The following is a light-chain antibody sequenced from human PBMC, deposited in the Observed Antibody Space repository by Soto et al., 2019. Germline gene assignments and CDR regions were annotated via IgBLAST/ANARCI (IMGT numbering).Light chain of an antibody. CDR1: SSDVGGYNY. CDR3: SSYTSSR. Sequence: QSVLTQPASVSGSPGQSITISCTGTSSDVGGYNYVSWYQQHPGKAPKHMIYEVSNRPSGVSNRFSGSKSGNTASLTISGLQAEDEADYYCSSYTSSRFGTGTKVTVL. V-gene: IGLV2-14*01. CDR2: EVS. J-gene: IGLJ1*01.